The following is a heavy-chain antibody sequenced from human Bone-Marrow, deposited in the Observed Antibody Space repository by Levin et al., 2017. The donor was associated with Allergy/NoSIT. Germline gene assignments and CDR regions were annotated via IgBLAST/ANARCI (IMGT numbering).Heavy chain of an antibody. CDR2: IRGSGGTT. V-gene: IGHV3-23*01. J-gene: IGHJ3*02. D-gene: IGHD3-22*01. CDR1: GFTFSNYA. CDR3: AKTMKVVGIDGFDI. Sequence: GGSLRLSCAASGFTFSNYAMSWVRQAPGKGLEWVSAIRGSGGTTYYADSVKGRFTISRDNSKNTLYLEMNSLRAEDTAVYYCAKTMKVVGIDGFDIWGQGTMVTVSS.